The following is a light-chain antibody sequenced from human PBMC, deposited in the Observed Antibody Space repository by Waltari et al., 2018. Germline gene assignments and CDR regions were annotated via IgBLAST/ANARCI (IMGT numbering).Light chain of an antibody. Sequence: QSALTQPASVSGSPGQSITISCTGPSSDVVDYNFVCWYQQHPGKAPKLMIYEVSNRPSGVSNRFSGSKSGNTASLTVSGLQAEDEADYYCSSYTSSSSLYVFGTGTKVTVL. CDR3: SSYTSSSSLYV. V-gene: IGLV2-14*01. J-gene: IGLJ1*01. CDR2: EVS. CDR1: SSDVVDYNF.